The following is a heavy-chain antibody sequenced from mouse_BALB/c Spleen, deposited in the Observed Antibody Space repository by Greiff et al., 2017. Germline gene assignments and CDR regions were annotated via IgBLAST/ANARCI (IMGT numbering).Heavy chain of an antibody. J-gene: IGHJ3*01. D-gene: IGHD1-2*01. V-gene: IGHV3-8*02. CDR3: ASPREFITTAPFAY. Sequence: EVQRVESGPNLVKPSQTLSLTCSVTGDSITSGYWNWIRKFPGNKLEYMGYISYSGSTYYNPSLKSRISITRDTSKNQYYLQLNSVTTEDTATYYCASPREFITTAPFAYWGQGTLVTVSA. CDR1: GDSITSGY. CDR2: ISYSGST.